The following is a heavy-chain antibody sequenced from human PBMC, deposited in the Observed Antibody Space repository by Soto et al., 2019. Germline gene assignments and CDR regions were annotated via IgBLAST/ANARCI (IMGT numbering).Heavy chain of an antibody. D-gene: IGHD6-13*01. V-gene: IGHV1-3*01. CDR2: INGGNGDT. CDR3: ARASGIAAADHYGMDV. CDR1: GYTFSSHA. Sequence: ASVKVSCKASGYTFSSHATHWVRNAPGQRLEWMGWINGGNGDTKYSQKFQGRVTMTRNTSISTAYMELSSLRSEDTAVYYCARASGIAAADHYGMDVWGQGTTVTVSS. J-gene: IGHJ6*02.